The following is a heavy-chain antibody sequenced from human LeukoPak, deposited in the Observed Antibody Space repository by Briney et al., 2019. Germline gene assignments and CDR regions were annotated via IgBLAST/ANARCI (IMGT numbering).Heavy chain of an antibody. V-gene: IGHV1-46*01. CDR3: ARDPNSSSWYDY. Sequence: GASVNVSCNASGYTFTSYYMHWVRQSPGQGLEWMGIINPSGGSTSYAQKFQGRVTMTRDMSTSTVYMELSSLRSEDTVVYYCARDPNSSSWYDYWGQGTLVTVSS. CDR2: INPSGGST. J-gene: IGHJ4*02. D-gene: IGHD6-13*01. CDR1: GYTFTSYY.